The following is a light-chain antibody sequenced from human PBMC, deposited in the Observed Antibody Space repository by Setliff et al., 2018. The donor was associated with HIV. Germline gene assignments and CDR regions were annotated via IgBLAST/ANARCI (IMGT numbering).Light chain of an antibody. V-gene: IGLV2-11*01. CDR1: SSDVGTYNY. Sequence: QSALTQPRPVSGSPGQSVTISCTGTSSDVGTYNYVSWYQQHPGKAPKLMIFEVSKRPSGVPDRFSGSKSGNTASLTISGLQAEDEADYYCCSYAGSYSFFVFGSGTKVTVL. CDR3: CSYAGSYSFFV. J-gene: IGLJ1*01. CDR2: EVS.